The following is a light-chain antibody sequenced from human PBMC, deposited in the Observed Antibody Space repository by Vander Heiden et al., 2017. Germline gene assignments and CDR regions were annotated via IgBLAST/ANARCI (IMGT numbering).Light chain of an antibody. CDR1: QSVLYSSNNKNY. J-gene: IGKJ1*01. CDR3: QQYYTSPWT. V-gene: IGKV4-1*01. Sequence: DVVMTQSQDPPAVSLGARATITCTSSQSVLYSSNNKNYLAWYQQKPGQSPELLIYWTSTRESGVPDRFSGSGSGTDFTLTISSLQAEDVAVYYCQQYYTSPWTFGQGTKVEIK. CDR2: WTS.